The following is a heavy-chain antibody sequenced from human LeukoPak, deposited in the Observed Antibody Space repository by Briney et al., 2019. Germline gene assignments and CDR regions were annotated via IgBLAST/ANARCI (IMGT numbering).Heavy chain of an antibody. CDR2: IYTRGST. D-gene: IGHD1/OR15-1a*01. J-gene: IGHJ4*02. Sequence: SETLSLTCCVSGGHLCCYHGSSIRQPAGKGVEWIGRIYTRGSTNYNPSLKSRVTMSVDTSKNQFSLKLSSVTAADTAVYYCAVAAPTEQFVTSLIDYWGQGTLVTVSS. V-gene: IGHV4-4*07. CDR1: GGHLCCYH. CDR3: AVAAPTEQFVTSLIDY.